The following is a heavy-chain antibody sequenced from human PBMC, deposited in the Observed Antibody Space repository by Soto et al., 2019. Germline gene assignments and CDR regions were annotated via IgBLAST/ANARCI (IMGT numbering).Heavy chain of an antibody. Sequence: GGSLRLSCVASGFTFTSYWMSWVRQAPGKGLEWVANIKGDGSEKKYVDSVKGRFTISRDNAHNSVSLQMNSLRAEDTALYYCGRDEVRNGVGVWGQGTTVTVSS. CDR1: GFTFTSYW. CDR3: GRDEVRNGVGV. CDR2: IKGDGSEK. J-gene: IGHJ6*02. V-gene: IGHV3-7*01.